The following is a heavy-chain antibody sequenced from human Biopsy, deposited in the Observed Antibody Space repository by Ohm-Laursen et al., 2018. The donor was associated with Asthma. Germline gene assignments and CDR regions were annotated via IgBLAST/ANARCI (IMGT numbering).Heavy chain of an antibody. V-gene: IGHV1-3*01. D-gene: IGHD3-9*01. CDR1: GYTFIHYA. J-gene: IGHJ3*01. Sequence: ASVKVSCKASGYTFIHYAIHCVRQAPGQRLEWMGWINAGNGNTKYSQKFQGRVTITRDTSASTAYMDLRSLRSEDTAMYYCARTYYDFLTGQVNDAFALWGQGTMVTVSS. CDR3: ARTYYDFLTGQVNDAFAL. CDR2: INAGNGNT.